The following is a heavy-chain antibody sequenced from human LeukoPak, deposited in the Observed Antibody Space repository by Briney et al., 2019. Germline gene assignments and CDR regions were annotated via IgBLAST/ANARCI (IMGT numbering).Heavy chain of an antibody. CDR2: VFYPGST. CDR1: GGSINSHY. Sequence: SETLSLTCTVSGGSINSHYWSWIRQPPGKGLEWIGYVFYPGSTNYNPSLKSRVSMSLDTSRDQFSLRLTSVTAADTAIYYCASRPADSTWYGVFDYWSQRTLVTVSS. J-gene: IGHJ4*02. D-gene: IGHD6-13*01. CDR3: ASRPADSTWYGVFDY. V-gene: IGHV4-59*11.